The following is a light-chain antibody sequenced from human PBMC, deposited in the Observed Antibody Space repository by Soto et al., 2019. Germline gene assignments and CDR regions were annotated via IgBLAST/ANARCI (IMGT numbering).Light chain of an antibody. Sequence: QYVLTQPPSVSEAPGQKVTISCSGSSSNIGNNYVSWYQQPPGTAPKLLIYDNNERPSGIPDRFSGSKSGTSATLGITGLQTGDEADYYCGTWDSSLSAVLFGGGTKLTVL. CDR3: GTWDSSLSAVL. CDR1: SSNIGNNY. CDR2: DNN. J-gene: IGLJ2*01. V-gene: IGLV1-51*01.